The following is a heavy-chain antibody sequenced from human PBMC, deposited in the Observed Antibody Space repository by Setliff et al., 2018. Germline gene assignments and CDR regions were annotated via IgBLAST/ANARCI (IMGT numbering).Heavy chain of an antibody. J-gene: IGHJ4*02. CDR1: GFTFGSLW. CDR2: INEDGSAQ. D-gene: IGHD3-3*01. CDR3: ANYEQRPRNLDY. V-gene: IGHV3-7*03. Sequence: GESLKISCAASGFTFGSLWMAWVRQTPGKGLEWVANINEDGSAQFYVDSVLGRFTISRDNAHGSLYLQMNSLRAEDTALYYCANYEQRPRNLDYWGQGTLVTVSS.